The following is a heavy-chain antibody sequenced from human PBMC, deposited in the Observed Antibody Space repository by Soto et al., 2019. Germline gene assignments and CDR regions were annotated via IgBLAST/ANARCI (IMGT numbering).Heavy chain of an antibody. CDR3: ARVLTWSAYDYGYGMDV. D-gene: IGHD3-3*01. J-gene: IGHJ6*02. CDR2: INPNSGGT. Sequence: DSVKVSCKASGYTFTGYYMHWVRQAPGQGLEWMGWINPNSGGTNYAQKFQGRVTMTRDTSISTAYMELSRLRSDDTAVYYCARVLTWSAYDYGYGMDVWGQGTTVTVSS. CDR1: GYTFTGYY. V-gene: IGHV1-2*02.